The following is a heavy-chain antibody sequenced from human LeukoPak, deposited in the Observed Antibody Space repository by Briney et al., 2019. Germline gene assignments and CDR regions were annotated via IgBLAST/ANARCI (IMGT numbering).Heavy chain of an antibody. CDR1: GFTFSSYS. CDR3: AKGNSSSSRRHNWFDP. Sequence: PGGSLRLSCAASGFTFSSYSMNWVRQAPGKGLEWVSSISSSSSYIYDADSVKGRFTISRDNAKNSLSLQMNSLRAEDTAVYYCAKGNSSSSRRHNWFDPWGQGTLVTVSS. CDR2: ISSSSSYI. J-gene: IGHJ5*02. D-gene: IGHD6-6*01. V-gene: IGHV3-21*01.